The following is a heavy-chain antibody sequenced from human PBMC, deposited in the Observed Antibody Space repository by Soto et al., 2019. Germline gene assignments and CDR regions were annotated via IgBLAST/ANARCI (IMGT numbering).Heavy chain of an antibody. J-gene: IGHJ4*02. Sequence: ASVKVSCKTSGYTFINYGISWVRQAPGQGFEWMGWISVYNGDTNFAQRLQDRLIMTTDTSPNTAPLELKSLRSDDTAVYHCATTRQYYVSTGYHHPIESVDYWGQGTLVTVSA. CDR2: ISVYNGDT. D-gene: IGHD3-22*01. CDR3: ATTRQYYVSTGYHHPIESVDY. V-gene: IGHV1-18*01. CDR1: GYTFINYG.